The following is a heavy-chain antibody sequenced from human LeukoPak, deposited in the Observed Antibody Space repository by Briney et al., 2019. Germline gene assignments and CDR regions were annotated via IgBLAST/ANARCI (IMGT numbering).Heavy chain of an antibody. CDR2: IKSKTDGGTT. CDR1: GFTFSNAW. D-gene: IGHD3-10*01. Sequence: GGSLRLSCAASGFTFSNAWMSWVRQAPGKGLEWVARIKSKTDGGTTDYAAPVKGRFTISRDDSKNTLYLQMNSLKTEDTAVYYCTTGGSGSYYTELYYYYGMDVWGKGTTVTVSS. J-gene: IGHJ6*04. CDR3: TTGGSGSYYTELYYYYGMDV. V-gene: IGHV3-15*01.